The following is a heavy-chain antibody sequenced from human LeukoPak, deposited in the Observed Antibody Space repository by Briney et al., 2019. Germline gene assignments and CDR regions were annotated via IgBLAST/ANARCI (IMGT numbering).Heavy chain of an antibody. Sequence: GGSLRLSCAASGSTFSSYAMSWVRQAPGKGLEWVSAISGSGGSTYYADSVKGRFTISRDNAKNSLYLQMNSLRAEDTAVYYCARDLRSSGYYAFDYWGQGTLVTVSS. D-gene: IGHD3-22*01. CDR3: ARDLRSSGYYAFDY. V-gene: IGHV3-23*01. J-gene: IGHJ4*02. CDR1: GSTFSSYA. CDR2: ISGSGGST.